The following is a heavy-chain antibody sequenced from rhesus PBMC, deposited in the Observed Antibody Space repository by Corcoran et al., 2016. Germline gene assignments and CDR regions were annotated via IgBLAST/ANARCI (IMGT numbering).Heavy chain of an antibody. V-gene: IGHV4-160*01. CDR3: ARQEKLLFFQF. J-gene: IGHJ1*01. Sequence: QVQLQESGPGLVQPSETLSLTCAVSGDSIRGYYWTWIRRPPGKGLEWIGRIFGNGGNTDYNPSLKSRVTFSTDTSKNQFSLKLNSVTAADTAVYYCARQEKLLFFQFWGQGALVTVSS. CDR2: IFGNGGNT. CDR1: GDSIRGYY. D-gene: IGHD3-9*01.